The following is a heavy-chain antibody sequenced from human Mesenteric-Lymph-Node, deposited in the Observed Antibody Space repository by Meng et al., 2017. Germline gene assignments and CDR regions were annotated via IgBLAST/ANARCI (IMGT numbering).Heavy chain of an antibody. Sequence: GESLKISCAASGFTFSSYSMNWVRQAPGKGLEWASSISSSSSYIYYTDSVKGRFTISRDNAKNSLYLQMNSLRAEDTAVYYCARSEDAFDYWGQGTLVTVSS. CDR3: ARSEDAFDY. CDR1: GFTFSSYS. CDR2: ISSSSSYI. V-gene: IGHV3-21*01. J-gene: IGHJ4*02. D-gene: IGHD2-15*01.